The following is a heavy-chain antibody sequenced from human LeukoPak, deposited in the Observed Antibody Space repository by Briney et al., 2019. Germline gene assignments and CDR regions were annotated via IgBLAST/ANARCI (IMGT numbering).Heavy chain of an antibody. CDR1: GYTFTSYY. D-gene: IGHD4-23*01. J-gene: IGHJ6*02. CDR2: INPSGGST. Sequence: ASVKVSCKASGYTFTSYYMHWVRQAPGQGLEWMGIINPSGGSTSYAQKFQGRVTMTRDTSTSSVYMELSSLRSEDTAVYYCARESGYGGNQPPYYYYGMDVWGQGTTVTVSS. CDR3: ARESGYGGNQPPYYYYGMDV. V-gene: IGHV1-46*01.